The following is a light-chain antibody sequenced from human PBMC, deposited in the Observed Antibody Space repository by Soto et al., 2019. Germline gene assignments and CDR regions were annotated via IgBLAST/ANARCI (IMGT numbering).Light chain of an antibody. J-gene: IGKJ1*01. CDR2: DAS. CDR1: QGINNY. V-gene: IGKV1-27*01. Sequence: DIKMTQSPASLSASVGDRVIITCRASQGINNYLVWYQQKPGRAPKVLIYDASTLHSGVPSRFSGSGSGTDFTLTISSLQPEDVATYYCQKYNSAPWTFGQGTKVEIK. CDR3: QKYNSAPWT.